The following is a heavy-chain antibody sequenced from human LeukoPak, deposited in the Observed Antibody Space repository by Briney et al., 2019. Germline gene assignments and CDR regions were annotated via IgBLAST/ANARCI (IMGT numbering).Heavy chain of an antibody. CDR2: IKQDGSEK. D-gene: IGHD3-10*01. Sequence: QAGGSLRLSCAASGFTFSSYWMSWVRQAPGKGLEWVANIKQDGSEKYYVDSVKGRFTISRDNAKNSLYLQMNSLRAEDTAVYYCARNAMVRGVSIYYFDYWGQGTLVTVSS. CDR1: GFTFSSYW. V-gene: IGHV3-7*01. J-gene: IGHJ4*02. CDR3: ARNAMVRGVSIYYFDY.